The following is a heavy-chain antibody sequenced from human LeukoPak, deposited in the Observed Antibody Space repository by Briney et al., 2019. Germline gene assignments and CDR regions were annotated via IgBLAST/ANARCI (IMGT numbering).Heavy chain of an antibody. V-gene: IGHV3-23*01. Sequence: GGSLRLSCAASGFSFSTYAMSWVHQAPGKGLEWVSAISAGGATIYYADSVKGRFTVSRDNSKNTLYLQMNSLRAEDTAVYHCAKDSGGTYFYYYSYMDVWGKGTTVTVSS. J-gene: IGHJ6*03. D-gene: IGHD1-26*01. CDR3: AKDSGGTYFYYYSYMDV. CDR2: ISAGGATI. CDR1: GFSFSTYA.